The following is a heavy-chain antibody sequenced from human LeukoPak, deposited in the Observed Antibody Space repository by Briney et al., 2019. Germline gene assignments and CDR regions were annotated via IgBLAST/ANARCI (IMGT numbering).Heavy chain of an antibody. CDR3: SVVPAAMWYYYGMDV. J-gene: IGHJ6*02. Sequence: ASVKVSCKASGYTFTSYDINWVRQATGQGLEWMGWMNPNSGNTGYAQKFQGRVTMTRNTSISTAYMELSSLRSEDTAVYYCSVVPAAMWYYYGMDVWGQGTTVTVSS. CDR1: GYTFTSYD. D-gene: IGHD2-2*01. V-gene: IGHV1-8*01. CDR2: MNPNSGNT.